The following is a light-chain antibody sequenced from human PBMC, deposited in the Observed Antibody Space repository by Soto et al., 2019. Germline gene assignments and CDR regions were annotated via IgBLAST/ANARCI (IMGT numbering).Light chain of an antibody. CDR2: WAS. CDR3: QQYYSTPFT. CDR1: QSVLYSSNNKNY. J-gene: IGKJ2*01. Sequence: DIVMTQSPDSLAVSLGARATINCKSSQSVLYSSNNKNYLAWYQQKPGQHPILLIYWASTRESGVPDRFSGSGSGTDFTLTISSLQAEDVAVYYCQQYYSTPFTVGQGTKLEIK. V-gene: IGKV4-1*01.